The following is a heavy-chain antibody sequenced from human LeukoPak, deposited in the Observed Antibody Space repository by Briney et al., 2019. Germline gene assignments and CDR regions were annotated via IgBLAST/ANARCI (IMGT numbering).Heavy chain of an antibody. CDR2: INSVGSSK. Sequence: GGSLRLSCAASGFSFSDYWMYWVRQAPGKGLVWVSRINSVGSSKNYADSVKGRFTISRDNAKNTHYLQMNSLRAEDTAVYYCARDRIGDSVIYFDSWGQGTLVTVSS. J-gene: IGHJ4*02. D-gene: IGHD4-17*01. V-gene: IGHV3-74*01. CDR1: GFSFSDYW. CDR3: ARDRIGDSVIYFDS.